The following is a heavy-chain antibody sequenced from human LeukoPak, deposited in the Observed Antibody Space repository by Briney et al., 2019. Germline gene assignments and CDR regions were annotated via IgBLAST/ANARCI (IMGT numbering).Heavy chain of an antibody. D-gene: IGHD2-15*01. CDR3: ARAERVYCSGGSCYRVEDWFDP. CDR2: INPNSGGT. V-gene: IGHV1-2*02. CDR1: GCTFTGYY. J-gene: IGHJ5*02. Sequence: ASVKVSCKASGCTFTGYYMHWVRQAPGQRLEWMGWINPNSGGTNYAQKFQGRVTMTRDTSISTAYMELSRLRSDDTAVYYCARAERVYCSGGSCYRVEDWFDPWGQGTLVTVSS.